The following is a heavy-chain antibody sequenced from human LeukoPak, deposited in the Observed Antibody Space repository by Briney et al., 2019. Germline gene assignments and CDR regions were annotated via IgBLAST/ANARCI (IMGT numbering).Heavy chain of an antibody. CDR3: ARVPSIRITMIVAAFDI. CDR1: GYTFTSYG. Sequence: ASVKVSCKASGYTFTSYGISWVRQAPGQGLEWMGWISAYNGNTNYAQKLQGRVTMTTDTSTSTAYMELRSLRSDDTAVYYCARVPSIRITMIVAAFDIWGQGTMVTVSS. J-gene: IGHJ3*02. D-gene: IGHD3-22*01. CDR2: ISAYNGNT. V-gene: IGHV1-18*01.